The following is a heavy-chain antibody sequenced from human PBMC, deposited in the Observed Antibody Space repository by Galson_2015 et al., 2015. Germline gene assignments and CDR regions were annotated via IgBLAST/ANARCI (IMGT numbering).Heavy chain of an antibody. CDR1: GFTFDDYS. CDR2: ISWGGGST. J-gene: IGHJ4*02. V-gene: IGHV3-43*01. Sequence: SLRLSCAASGFTFDDYSMHWVRQAPGKGLEWVSLISWGGGSTYYADSVKGRFTISRDNSKNSLYLQMNSLRTEDTALYYCAKDGDIVAAPSYFDYWGQGTLVTVSS. D-gene: IGHD5-12*01. CDR3: AKDGDIVAAPSYFDY.